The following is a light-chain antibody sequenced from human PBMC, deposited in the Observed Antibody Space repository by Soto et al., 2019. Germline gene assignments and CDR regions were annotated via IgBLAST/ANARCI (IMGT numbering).Light chain of an antibody. CDR3: QQYSSYSFYT. CDR1: QNINNW. CDR2: TAS. Sequence: DIQMTQSPSTLSASLGDRVTITCRASQNINNWLAWYQQKAGKAPNLLIYTASNLASGVPSRFSGSGSGTECTLTISSLQHEDFGTYYCQQYSSYSFYTFGQGTNLEIK. V-gene: IGKV1-5*03. J-gene: IGKJ2*01.